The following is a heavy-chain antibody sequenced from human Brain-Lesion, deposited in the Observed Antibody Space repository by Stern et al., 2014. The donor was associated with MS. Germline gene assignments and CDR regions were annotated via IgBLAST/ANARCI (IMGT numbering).Heavy chain of an antibody. CDR2: VKPNTGGN. Sequence: VQLVESGAKLKKPGASVKVSCKTSGYIFTGYDLHWVRTAPGQGLEWMAWVKPNTGGNRYAQKFQGRLRMSREPAIRRAFVGLSSLTSDDTAVYYCARDQRGITIFGVVTDYYYLGMDVWGQGTTVTVSS. J-gene: IGHJ6*02. CDR1: GYIFTGYD. V-gene: IGHV1-2*02. D-gene: IGHD3-3*01. CDR3: ARDQRGITIFGVVTDYYYLGMDV.